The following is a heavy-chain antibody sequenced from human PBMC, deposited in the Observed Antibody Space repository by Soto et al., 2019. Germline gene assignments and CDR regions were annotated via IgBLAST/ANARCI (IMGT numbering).Heavy chain of an antibody. CDR1: GGTFSSYA. J-gene: IGHJ6*02. D-gene: IGHD3-3*01. CDR3: ARSALILEWLPHGNYYYGMDV. CDR2: IIPIFGTA. V-gene: IGHV1-69*13. Sequence: SVKVSCKASGGTFSSYAISWVRQAPGQGLEWMGGIIPIFGTANYAQKFQGRVTITADESTSTAYMELSSLRSEDTAVYYCARSALILEWLPHGNYYYGMDVWGQGTTVTVSS.